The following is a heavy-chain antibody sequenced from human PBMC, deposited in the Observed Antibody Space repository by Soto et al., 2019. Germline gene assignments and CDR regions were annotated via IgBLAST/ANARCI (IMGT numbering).Heavy chain of an antibody. CDR3: ARDIASYAYGEGY. CDR1: GGSINSYW. V-gene: IGHV4-4*07. CDR2: VYLSATT. D-gene: IGHD2-21*01. Sequence: SETLSLTCTVSGGSINSYWWSWLRLPAGKGLEWLGRVYLSATTDYSPSLNIRSTMSVETSKNQFSLKLSSVTAADTAVYYCARDIASYAYGEGYWGQGIHVTVSS. J-gene: IGHJ4*02.